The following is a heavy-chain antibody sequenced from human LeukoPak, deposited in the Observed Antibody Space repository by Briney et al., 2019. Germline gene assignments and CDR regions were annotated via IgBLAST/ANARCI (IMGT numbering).Heavy chain of an antibody. D-gene: IGHD1-1*01. V-gene: IGHV4-34*01. CDR2: INHSGST. J-gene: IGHJ4*02. CDR1: GGSFSGYY. Sequence: SETLSLTCAVYGGSFSGYYWSWIRQPPGKGLEWIGEINHSGSTNYNPSLKSRVTISGDTSKNQFSLKLRSVTAADTAVYYCARSATGNHDYWGQGTLVTVSS. CDR3: ARSATGNHDY.